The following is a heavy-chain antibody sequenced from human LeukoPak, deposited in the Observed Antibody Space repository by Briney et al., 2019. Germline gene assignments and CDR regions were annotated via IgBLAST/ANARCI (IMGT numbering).Heavy chain of an antibody. V-gene: IGHV3-11*01. D-gene: IGHD3-22*01. CDR2: ISSSVTTI. Sequence: GGSLRLSCAASGFTVSSNYMSWVRQAPGKGLEWVSYISSSVTTIYYADSVKGRFTISRDNAKNSLYLQMNSLRAEDTAVYYCARSVYDTSNFDCWGQGTLVTVSS. CDR1: GFTVSSNY. J-gene: IGHJ4*02. CDR3: ARSVYDTSNFDC.